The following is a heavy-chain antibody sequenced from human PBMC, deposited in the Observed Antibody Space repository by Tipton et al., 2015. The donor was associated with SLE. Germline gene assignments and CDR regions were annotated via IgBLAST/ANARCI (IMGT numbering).Heavy chain of an antibody. Sequence: TLSLTCAVYGGSFSGYYWSWIRPPPGKGLEWIGEINHSGSTNYNPSLKSRVTISVDTSKNQFSLKLSSVTAADTAVYYCASRTGIAVDYWGQGTLVTVSS. CDR3: ASRTGIAVDY. D-gene: IGHD6-19*01. J-gene: IGHJ4*02. CDR2: INHSGST. CDR1: GGSFSGYY. V-gene: IGHV4-34*01.